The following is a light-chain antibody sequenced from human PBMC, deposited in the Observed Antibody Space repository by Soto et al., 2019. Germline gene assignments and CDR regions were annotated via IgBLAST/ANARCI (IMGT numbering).Light chain of an antibody. J-gene: IGKJ2*01. CDR1: QSVSSN. CDR2: GAS. V-gene: IGKV3-15*01. Sequence: EIVMTQSPATLSVSPGERATLSCRASQSVSSNLAWYQQKPGQAPSLLIYGASTGATGIPARFSGSESGTEFTLTISSLQSEDFAVYYCQQYNNWAPTFGQGTKLEIK. CDR3: QQYNNWAPT.